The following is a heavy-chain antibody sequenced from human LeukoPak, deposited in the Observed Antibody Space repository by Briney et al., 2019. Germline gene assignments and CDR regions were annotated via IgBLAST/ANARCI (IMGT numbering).Heavy chain of an antibody. J-gene: IGHJ5*02. D-gene: IGHD2-15*01. Sequence: SETLSLTCTVSGGSISSYYWSWIRQPPGKGLEWIGYIYYSGSTNYNPSLKSRVTISVDTSKNQFSLKLSSVTAADTAVYYCARAPAYCSGGSCWGGWFDPWGQGTLVTVSS. V-gene: IGHV4-59*08. CDR1: GGSISSYY. CDR3: ARAPAYCSGGSCWGGWFDP. CDR2: IYYSGST.